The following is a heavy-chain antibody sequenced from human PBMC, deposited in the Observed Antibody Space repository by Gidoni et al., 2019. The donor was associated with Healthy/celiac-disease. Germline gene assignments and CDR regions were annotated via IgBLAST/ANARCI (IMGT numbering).Heavy chain of an antibody. D-gene: IGHD3-3*01. CDR2: INHSGST. J-gene: IGHJ6*02. Sequence: QVQLQQWGAGLLKPSETLSLTCAVYGGSFSGYYWSWLRQPPGKGLEWIGEINHSGSTNYNPSLKSRVTISVDTSKNQFSLKLSSVTAADTAVYYCARGPSITIFAWRGRGMDVWGQGTTVTVSS. CDR1: GGSFSGYY. CDR3: ARGPSITIFAWRGRGMDV. V-gene: IGHV4-34*01.